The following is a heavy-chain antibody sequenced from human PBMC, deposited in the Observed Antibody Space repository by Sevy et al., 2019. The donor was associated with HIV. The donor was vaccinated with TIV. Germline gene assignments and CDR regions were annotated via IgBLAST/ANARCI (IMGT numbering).Heavy chain of an antibody. CDR3: AKSLATIRDDDAFDI. CDR1: GFSFSNYG. CDR2: ISGSGGTT. J-gene: IGHJ3*02. D-gene: IGHD3-3*02. V-gene: IGHV3-23*01. Sequence: GGSLRLSCAASGFSFSNYGMSWVRQASGKGLEWVSGISGSGGTTYYADSVKGRFTISRDNSKITLYLQMNSLRDEDTAVYYCAKSLATIRDDDAFDIWGQGTVVTVSS.